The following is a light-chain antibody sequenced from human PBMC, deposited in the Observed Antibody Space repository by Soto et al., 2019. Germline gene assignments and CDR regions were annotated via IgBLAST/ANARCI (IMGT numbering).Light chain of an antibody. V-gene: IGKV3-15*01. J-gene: IGKJ1*01. Sequence: DIVLTQSLATLSWDQGERGTRACRARQSVSSYLAWYQQKPGQAPRLLIYDASTRAAGVPARFSGSGSGTEFTLTISSLQSEDFAVYHCQQYHNWPSWTFGQGTKVDI. CDR1: QSVSSY. CDR3: QQYHNWPSWT. CDR2: DAS.